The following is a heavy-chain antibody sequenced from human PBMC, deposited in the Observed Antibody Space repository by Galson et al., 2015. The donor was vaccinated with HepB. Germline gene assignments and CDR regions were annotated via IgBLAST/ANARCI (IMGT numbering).Heavy chain of an antibody. V-gene: IGHV1-3*01. CDR3: ATGPSVIVVVNNYYYGMDV. CDR2: INAGNGNT. CDR1: GYTFTSYA. D-gene: IGHD3-22*01. J-gene: IGHJ6*02. Sequence: SVKVSCKASGYTFTSYAMHWVRQAPGQRLEWMGWINAGNGNTKYSQKFQGRVTITRDTSASTAYMELSSLRSEDTAVYYCATGPSVIVVVNNYYYGMDVWGQGTTVTVSS.